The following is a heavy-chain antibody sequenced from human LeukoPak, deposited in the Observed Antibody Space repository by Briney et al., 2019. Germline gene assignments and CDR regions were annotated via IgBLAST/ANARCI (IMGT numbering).Heavy chain of an antibody. CDR1: GFTFSSYA. D-gene: IGHD3-22*01. CDR2: ISYDGSNK. V-gene: IGHV3-30*04. CDR3: ARDRDSSAAVMDV. Sequence: GGSLRLSCAASGFTFSSYAMHWVRQAPGKGLEWVAVISYDGSNKYYADSVKGRFTISRDNSKNTLYLQMNSLRAEDAAVYYCARDRDSSAAVMDVWGQGTTVTVSS. J-gene: IGHJ6*02.